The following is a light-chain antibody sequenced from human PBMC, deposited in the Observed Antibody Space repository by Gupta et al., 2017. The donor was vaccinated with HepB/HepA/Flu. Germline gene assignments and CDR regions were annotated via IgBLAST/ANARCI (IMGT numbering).Light chain of an antibody. V-gene: IGLV2-8*01. Sequence: SDVGDYNYVSWYQQHPGKAPKLMIYEVTKRPSGVPDRFSGSKSGNTASLTVSGLQAEDEADYYCSSYAGTNSLVFGGGTKLTVL. J-gene: IGLJ3*02. CDR2: EVT. CDR1: SDVGDYNY. CDR3: SSYAGTNSLV.